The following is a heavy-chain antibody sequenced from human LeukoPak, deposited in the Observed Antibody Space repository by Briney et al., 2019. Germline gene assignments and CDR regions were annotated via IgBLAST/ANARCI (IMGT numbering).Heavy chain of an antibody. CDR1: GFTFCSYA. CDR2: FCGSGANT. V-gene: IGHV3-23*01. Sequence: QPGGSVSLSCAASGFTFCSYAMIWLRQAPGEGGEGLTTFCGSGANTSNADSVKGRFTISRDNSKNTLSLQMDSLRAEDTATYYCAKARYIRSWDSFDYWGQGTLVTVSS. J-gene: IGHJ4*02. CDR3: AKARYIRSWDSFDY. D-gene: IGHD6-13*01.